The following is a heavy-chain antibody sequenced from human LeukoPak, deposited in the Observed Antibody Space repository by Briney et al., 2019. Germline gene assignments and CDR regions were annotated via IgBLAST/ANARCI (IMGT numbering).Heavy chain of an antibody. V-gene: IGHV1-69*01. CDR2: IIPIFGTA. Sequence: SVKVSCKASGGTFSSYAIGWVRQAPGQGLEWMGGIIPIFGTANYAQKFQGRVTITADESTSTAYMELSSLRSEDTAVYYCARGKLWSAPHYYYYYYGMDVWGQGTTVTVSS. CDR1: GGTFSSYA. J-gene: IGHJ6*02. D-gene: IGHD5-18*01. CDR3: ARGKLWSAPHYYYYYYGMDV.